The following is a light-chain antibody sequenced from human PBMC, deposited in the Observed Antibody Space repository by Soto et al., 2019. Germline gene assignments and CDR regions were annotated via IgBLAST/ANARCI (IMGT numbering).Light chain of an antibody. J-gene: IGKJ1*01. CDR2: DAS. CDR3: QQSFNGPRT. Sequence: DIQMTQSPSTLSASVGDTVTVTCRASQSVSGWLAWYQQKPGEAPKLLIYDASTLQGGVPSRFSGSGSGTDFTLTISSLRPEDFATYYCQQSFNGPRTFGQGTKVEAK. V-gene: IGKV1-5*01. CDR1: QSVSGW.